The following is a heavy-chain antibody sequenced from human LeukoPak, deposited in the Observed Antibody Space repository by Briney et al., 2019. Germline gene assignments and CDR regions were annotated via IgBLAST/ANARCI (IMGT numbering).Heavy chain of an antibody. D-gene: IGHD6-6*01. CDR2: ISHSGST. Sequence: SQTLSLTCTVSGDSISSGGYSWSWIRQPPGKGLEWIGYISHSGSTYYNPSLKSRVTISVDRSKNQFSLKLSSVTAADTAVYYCAGSAYSSLWGYYFDYWGQGTLATVSS. CDR3: AGSAYSSLWGYYFDY. V-gene: IGHV4-30-2*01. J-gene: IGHJ4*02. CDR1: GDSISSGGYS.